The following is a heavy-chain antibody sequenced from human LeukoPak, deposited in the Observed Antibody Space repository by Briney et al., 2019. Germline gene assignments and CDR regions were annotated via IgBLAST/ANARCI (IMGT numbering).Heavy chain of an antibody. CDR1: GFTFDDYA. J-gene: IGHJ6*03. CDR3: ARADGSSSIDYHHLDV. D-gene: IGHD6-6*01. Sequence: GGSLRLSCAASGFTFDDYAMHWVRQAPGKGLEWVSGISWNSGSIGYADSVKGRFTISRDNAKNSLYPQMNSLRAEDTAIYYCARADGSSSIDYHHLDVWGKGTTVTVSS. CDR2: ISWNSGSI. V-gene: IGHV3-9*01.